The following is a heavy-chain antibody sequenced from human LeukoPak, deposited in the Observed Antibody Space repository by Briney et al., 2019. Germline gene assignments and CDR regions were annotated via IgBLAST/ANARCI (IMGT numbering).Heavy chain of an antibody. CDR2: IYYSGST. CDR3: ARLEYSSRWYDY. Sequence: SETLSLTCTVSGGSISSSSYYWGWIRQPPGKGLEWIGSIYYSGSTYYNPSLKSRVAISVDTSKNQFSLILSYVTAADTAVYYCARLEYSSRWYDYWGQGTLVTVSS. D-gene: IGHD6-13*01. J-gene: IGHJ4*02. CDR1: GGSISSSSYY. V-gene: IGHV4-39*01.